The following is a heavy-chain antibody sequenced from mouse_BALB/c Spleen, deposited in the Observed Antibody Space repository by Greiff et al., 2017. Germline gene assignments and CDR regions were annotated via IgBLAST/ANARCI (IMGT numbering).Heavy chain of an antibody. CDR1: GFTFSSYT. CDR2: ISSGGSYT. Sequence: MLVESGGGLVKPGGSLKLSCAASGFTFSSYTMSWVRQTPEKRLEWVATISSGGSYTYYPDSVKGRFTISRDNAKNTLYLQMSSLKSEDTAMYYCTRAGNQYYFDYWGQGTTLTVSS. J-gene: IGHJ2*01. V-gene: IGHV5-6-4*01. CDR3: TRAGNQYYFDY. D-gene: IGHD2-1*01.